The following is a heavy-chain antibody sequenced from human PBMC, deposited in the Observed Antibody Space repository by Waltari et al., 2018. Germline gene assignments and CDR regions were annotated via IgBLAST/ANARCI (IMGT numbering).Heavy chain of an antibody. J-gene: IGHJ6*02. Sequence: QVQLVESGGGVVQPGRSLRLSCAASGFTFSSYAMHWVRQAPGKGREWVAVISYDGSNKSYADSVKGRFTISRDNSKNTLDLQMNSLRAEDTAVYYCATLDIVVVPAVSGGYYYGMDVWGQGTTVTVSS. CDR1: GFTFSSYA. CDR3: ATLDIVVVPAVSGGYYYGMDV. CDR2: ISYDGSNK. V-gene: IGHV3-30-3*01. D-gene: IGHD2-2*03.